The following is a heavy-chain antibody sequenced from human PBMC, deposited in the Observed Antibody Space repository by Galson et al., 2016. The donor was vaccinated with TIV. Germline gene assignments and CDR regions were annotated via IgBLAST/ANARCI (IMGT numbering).Heavy chain of an antibody. J-gene: IGHJ4*02. CDR3: ARDLWVTYTDLPYFDF. CDR1: GASIRDYF. V-gene: IGHV4-4*07. Sequence: SLTCTVSGASIRDYFWSWIRQPAGKRLEWIGRMYIPGKKDYNPSLESRVTMSADTSRNQFSLELTSVTAADTAVYYCARDLWVTYTDLPYFDFWGQGILVTVSS. CDR2: MYIPGKK. D-gene: IGHD2-21*02.